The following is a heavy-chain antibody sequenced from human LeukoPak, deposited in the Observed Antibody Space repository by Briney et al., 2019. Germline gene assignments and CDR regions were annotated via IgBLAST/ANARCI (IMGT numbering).Heavy chain of an antibody. D-gene: IGHD4-17*01. CDR1: GGSINNYY. V-gene: IGHV4-4*07. CDR3: ARSITVTPFDY. J-gene: IGHJ4*02. Sequence: SETLSLTCTVSGGSINNYYWSWIRQPAGKGLEWIGRIYTSGSTNYNPSLKSRVTMSVDTSKNQFSPKLSSVTAADTAVYYCARSITVTPFDYWGQGTLVTVSS. CDR2: IYTSGST.